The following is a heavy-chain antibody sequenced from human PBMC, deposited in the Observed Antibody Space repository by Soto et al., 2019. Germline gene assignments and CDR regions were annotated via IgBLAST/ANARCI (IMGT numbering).Heavy chain of an antibody. CDR1: KFMFSSYW. Sequence: GGSLRLSCAASKFMFSSYWMHWVRQAPGKGLECVAGINQDGSEKYYVDSVKGRFTISRDNAKSSLYLQMNSLRAGDTAIYFCARAIGPTLFDYWGQGTLVTVSS. V-gene: IGHV3-7*01. CDR2: INQDGSEK. J-gene: IGHJ4*02. D-gene: IGHD3-22*01. CDR3: ARAIGPTLFDY.